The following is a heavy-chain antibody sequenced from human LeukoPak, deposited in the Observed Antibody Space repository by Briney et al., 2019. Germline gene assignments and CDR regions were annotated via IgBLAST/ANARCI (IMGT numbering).Heavy chain of an antibody. D-gene: IGHD3-10*01. CDR2: IYSGGST. Sequence: GGSLRLSCAASGSTVSSNYMSWVRQAPGKGLEWVSVIYSGGSTYYADSVKGRFTISRDNSKNTLYLQMNSLRAEDTAVYYCARARGTGPGAHFDYWGQGTLVTVSS. J-gene: IGHJ4*02. CDR3: ARARGTGPGAHFDY. CDR1: GSTVSSNY. V-gene: IGHV3-53*01.